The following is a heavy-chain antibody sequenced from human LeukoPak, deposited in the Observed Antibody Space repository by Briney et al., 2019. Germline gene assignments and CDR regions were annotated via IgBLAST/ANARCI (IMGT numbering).Heavy chain of an antibody. CDR2: IASRGSSI. V-gene: IGHV3-48*03. CDR3: ARRVDTSMVLGY. J-gene: IGHJ4*02. D-gene: IGHD5-18*01. Sequence: GGSLGLSCAASGFTFSSYEMNWVRQAPGKGLEWVSYIASRGSSIYYADSVKGRFTISRDNAKNSLYLQMNSLRAEDTAVYYCARRVDTSMVLGYWGQGTLVTVSS. CDR1: GFTFSSYE.